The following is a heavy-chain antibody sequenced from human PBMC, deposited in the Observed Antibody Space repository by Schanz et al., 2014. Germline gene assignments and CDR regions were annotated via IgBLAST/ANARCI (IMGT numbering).Heavy chain of an antibody. CDR3: AKAADWPVTRFDP. J-gene: IGHJ5*02. D-gene: IGHD3-9*01. V-gene: IGHV3-23*01. CDR2: LSEGGGST. Sequence: EMQLLESGGGLAQPGGSLRLSCAASGFTLSNYAMSWVRQAPGKGLEWVSALSEGGGSTHYADSGRGRFTISSDSSKNTLYLQMSSLRADDTAVNYCAKAADWPVTRFDPWGQGTLVTVSS. CDR1: GFTLSNYA.